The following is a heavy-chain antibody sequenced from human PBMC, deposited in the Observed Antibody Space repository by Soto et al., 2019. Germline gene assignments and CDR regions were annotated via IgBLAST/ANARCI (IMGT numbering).Heavy chain of an antibody. CDR2: IIPILGIA. D-gene: IGHD6-13*01. J-gene: IGHJ4*02. CDR3: ASGPRGDSSFDY. V-gene: IGHV1-69*02. Sequence: SVKVSCKASGGTFSSYTISWVRQAPGQGLEWMGRIIPILGIANYAQKFQGRVTITADKSTSTAYMELSSLRSEDTAVYYCASGPRGDSSFDYWGQGTLVTVSS. CDR1: GGTFSSYT.